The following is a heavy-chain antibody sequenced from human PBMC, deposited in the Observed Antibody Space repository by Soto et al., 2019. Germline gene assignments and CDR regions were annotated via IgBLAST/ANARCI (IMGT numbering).Heavy chain of an antibody. CDR1: GFTFSSYS. CDR2: ISSSSSYI. CDR3: ARDKGYCSSTSCYGTVIAETTPRPSEYYYYGMDV. D-gene: IGHD2-2*01. J-gene: IGHJ6*02. V-gene: IGHV3-21*01. Sequence: GGSLRLSCAASGFTFSSYSMNWVRQAPGKGLEWVSSISSSSSYIYYADSVKGRFTISRDNAKNSRYREMNSLRAEETAVYYCARDKGYCSSTSCYGTVIAETTPRPSEYYYYGMDVWGQGTTVTVSS.